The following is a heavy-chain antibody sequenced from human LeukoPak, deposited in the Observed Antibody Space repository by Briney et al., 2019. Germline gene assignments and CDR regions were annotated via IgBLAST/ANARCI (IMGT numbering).Heavy chain of an antibody. CDR1: GFTFSSYS. CDR3: ARELRFLEWLPPFDY. D-gene: IGHD3-3*01. J-gene: IGHJ4*02. V-gene: IGHV3-48*01. Sequence: GGSLRLSCAASGFTFSSYSMNWVRQAPRKGLEWVSYISISISTIYYADSAKGRFTISRDNAKNSLYLQMNRLRAEETAVYYCARELRFLEWLPPFDYWGQGTLVTVSS. CDR2: ISISISTI.